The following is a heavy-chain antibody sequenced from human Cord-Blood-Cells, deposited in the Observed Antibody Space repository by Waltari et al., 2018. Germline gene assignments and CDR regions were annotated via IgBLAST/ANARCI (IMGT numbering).Heavy chain of an antibody. D-gene: IGHD2-21*02. J-gene: IGHJ4*02. CDR2: IYYSGST. CDR1: GGSLSSSSYF. CDR3: ARRGGGCGGDCYTFDY. V-gene: IGHV4-39*07. Sequence: QLQLQESGPGLVKPSETLSLTCTFSGGSLSSSSYFCGGIRPLPGQGWEWFGSIYYSGSTYYNPSLKSRVTISVDTSKNQFSLKLSSVTAADTAVYYCARRGGGCGGDCYTFDYWGQGTLVTVSS.